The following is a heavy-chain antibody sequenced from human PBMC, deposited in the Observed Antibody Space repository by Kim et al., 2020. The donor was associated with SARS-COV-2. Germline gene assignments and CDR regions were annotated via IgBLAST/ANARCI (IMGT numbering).Heavy chain of an antibody. Sequence: NPSLKSRVTISVDTSKNQFSLKLSSVTAADTAVYYCARCAVAAAAGTYDYWGQGTLVTVSS. D-gene: IGHD6-13*01. J-gene: IGHJ4*02. V-gene: IGHV4-34*01. CDR3: ARCAVAAAAGTYDY.